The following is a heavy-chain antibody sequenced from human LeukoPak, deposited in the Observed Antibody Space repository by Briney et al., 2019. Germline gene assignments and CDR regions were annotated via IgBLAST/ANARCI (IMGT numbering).Heavy chain of an antibody. V-gene: IGHV4-39*01. CDR1: GGSISSSSYY. J-gene: IGHJ5*02. CDR2: IYYSGST. Sequence: SETLSLTCTVSGGSISSSSYYWGWIRQPPGKGLEWIGSIYYSGSTYYNPSLKSRVSISVDTSKNEFSVRVTSVTVADTALYYCARQRLGGFDPWGQGTLVIVSS. CDR3: ARQRLGGFDP. D-gene: IGHD3-10*01.